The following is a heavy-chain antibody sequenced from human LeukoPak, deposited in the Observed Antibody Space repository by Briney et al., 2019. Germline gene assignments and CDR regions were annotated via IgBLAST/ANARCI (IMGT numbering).Heavy chain of an antibody. CDR1: GGSISSSNW. CDR3: AGESRTGLDY. Sequence: PSGTLSLTCAVSGGSISSSNWWSWVRQPPGKGLEWIGYIYYSGSTNYNPSLKSRVTISVDTSKNQFSLKLSSVTAADTAVYYCAGESRTGLDYWGQGTLVTVSS. V-gene: IGHV4-4*02. J-gene: IGHJ4*02. CDR2: IYYSGST. D-gene: IGHD2-21*01.